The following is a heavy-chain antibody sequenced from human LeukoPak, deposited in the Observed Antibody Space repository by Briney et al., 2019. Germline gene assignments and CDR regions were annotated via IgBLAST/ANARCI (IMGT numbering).Heavy chain of an antibody. V-gene: IGHV3-13*01. CDR2: IDTAGDT. J-gene: IGHJ4*02. Sequence: GGSLRLSCAASGFTFSSYDLHWVRQATGKGLEWVSAIDTAGDTYYPDSVKGRFTISRENAKNSLYLQMNILRAGDTAVYYCTRRTCSGGSCHFDYWGQGTLVTVSS. CDR1: GFTFSSYD. D-gene: IGHD2-15*01. CDR3: TRRTCSGGSCHFDY.